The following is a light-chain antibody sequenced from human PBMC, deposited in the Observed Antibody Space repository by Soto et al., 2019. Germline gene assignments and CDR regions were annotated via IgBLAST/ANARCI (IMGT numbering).Light chain of an antibody. J-gene: IGLJ1*01. CDR3: SSYTSDSNPYV. V-gene: IGLV2-14*01. CDR1: SSDVGGYNY. CDR2: EVS. Sequence: QSVLTQPASVSGSPGQSITISCTGTSSDVGGYNYVSWYQLHPGKAPKLIISEVSNRPSGVSLRFSGSKSGNTASLTISGLQAEDEADYFCSSYTSDSNPYVFGTGTKVTVL.